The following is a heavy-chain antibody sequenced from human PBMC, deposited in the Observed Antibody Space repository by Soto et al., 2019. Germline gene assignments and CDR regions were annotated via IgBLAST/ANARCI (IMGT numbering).Heavy chain of an antibody. V-gene: IGHV1-18*01. J-gene: IGHJ5*02. D-gene: IGHD2-2*01. Sequence: ASVKVSCKASGYTFTSYGISWVRQAPGQGLEWMGWISAYNGNTNYAQKLQGRVTMTTDTSTSTAYMELRSLRSDDTAVYYCARVGDCSSTSCQGYNWFDPWGQGTLVTSPQ. CDR2: ISAYNGNT. CDR3: ARVGDCSSTSCQGYNWFDP. CDR1: GYTFTSYG.